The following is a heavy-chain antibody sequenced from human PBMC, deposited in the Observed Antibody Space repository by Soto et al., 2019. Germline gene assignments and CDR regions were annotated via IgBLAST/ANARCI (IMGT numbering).Heavy chain of an antibody. J-gene: IGHJ6*02. CDR1: GYSFTSYW. D-gene: IGHD2-15*01. Sequence: PGESLKISCKGSGYSFTSYWISWVRQMPGKGLEWMGRLDPSDSYTNYSPSFQGHVTISADKSISTAYLQWSSLKASDTAMYYCARRGHCSGGSCYPGAYYYYYYGMDVWGQGTTVTVSS. CDR2: LDPSDSYT. CDR3: ARRGHCSGGSCYPGAYYYYYYGMDV. V-gene: IGHV5-10-1*01.